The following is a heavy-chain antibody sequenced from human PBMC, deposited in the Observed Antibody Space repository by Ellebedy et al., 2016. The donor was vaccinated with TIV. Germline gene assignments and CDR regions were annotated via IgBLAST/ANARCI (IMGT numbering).Heavy chain of an antibody. Sequence: GESLKISCAVSGFTFITYAMSWVRRAPGEGLEWVSGISNSGVTTYYADSVKGRFTISRDNSKNTLYLQLNKVRVEDTATYFCAKDAAPYYGLFDYWGQGVLVTVSS. J-gene: IGHJ4*02. D-gene: IGHD1-26*01. V-gene: IGHV3-23*01. CDR3: AKDAAPYYGLFDY. CDR1: GFTFITYA. CDR2: ISNSGVTT.